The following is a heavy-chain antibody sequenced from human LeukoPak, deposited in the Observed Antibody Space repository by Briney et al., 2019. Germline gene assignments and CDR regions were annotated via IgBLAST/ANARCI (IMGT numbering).Heavy chain of an antibody. CDR3: ALIVGATSYYYGMDV. V-gene: IGHV4-34*01. J-gene: IGHJ6*02. CDR1: GGSFSGYY. Sequence: PSETLSLTCAVYGGSFSGYYWSWIRQPPGKGLEWIGEINHSGSTNYNPSLKSRVTISVDTSKNQFSLKLSSVTAADTAVYYCALIVGATSYYYGMDVWGQGTTVTVSS. CDR2: INHSGST. D-gene: IGHD1-26*01.